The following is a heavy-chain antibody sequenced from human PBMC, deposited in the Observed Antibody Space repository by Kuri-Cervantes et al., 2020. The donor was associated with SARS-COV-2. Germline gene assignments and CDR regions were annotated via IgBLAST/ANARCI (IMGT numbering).Heavy chain of an antibody. V-gene: IGHV3-21*01. Sequence: GESLKISCAASGFTFGDYDMNWVRQAPGKGLEWVSSISGSSSYIYYTDSVKGRFTIYRDNAKNSLYLQMNSLRADDTAVYYCVRKGDSWGQGTLVTVSS. J-gene: IGHJ4*02. CDR3: VRKGDS. CDR2: ISGSSSYI. CDR1: GFTFGDYD.